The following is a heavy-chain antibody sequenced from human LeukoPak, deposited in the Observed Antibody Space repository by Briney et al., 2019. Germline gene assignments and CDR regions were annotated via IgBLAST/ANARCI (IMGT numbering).Heavy chain of an antibody. D-gene: IGHD6-13*01. Sequence: SETLSLTCTVSGGSISSSSYYWGWIRQPPGKGPEWIGSIYYSGSTYYNPSLKSRVTISVDTSKNQFSLKLSSVTAADTAVYYCATLSLIAAAGTWGQGTLVTVSS. V-gene: IGHV4-39*01. CDR3: ATLSLIAAAGT. J-gene: IGHJ4*02. CDR2: IYYSGST. CDR1: GGSISSSSYY.